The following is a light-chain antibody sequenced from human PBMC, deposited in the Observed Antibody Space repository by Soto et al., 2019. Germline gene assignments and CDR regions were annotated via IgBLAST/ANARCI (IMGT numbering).Light chain of an antibody. J-gene: IGKJ1*01. CDR1: QNIHNN. CDR3: HQYYNTPRT. V-gene: IGKV3-15*01. CDR2: GAS. Sequence: EIVMTQSPATLSVSPGERATLSCRASQNIHNNLAWFQQKPGQAPTFLIYGASTRATGIPARFSGSGSGTEFTLTISSLQSEDFAVYYCHQYYNTPRTFGQGTKVEIK.